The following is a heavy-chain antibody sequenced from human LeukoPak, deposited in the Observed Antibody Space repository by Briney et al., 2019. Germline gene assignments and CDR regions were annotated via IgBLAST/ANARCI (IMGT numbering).Heavy chain of an antibody. J-gene: IGHJ4*02. V-gene: IGHV4-30-4*07. CDR2: IYYSGST. Sequence: SETLSLTCAVSGGSISSGGYSWSWIRQPPGKGLEWIGYIYYSGSTYYNPSLKSRVTISVDTSKNQFSLKLSSVTAADTAVYYCARGPRLVSYYYYRTIDYWGQGTLVTVSS. D-gene: IGHD3-22*01. CDR3: ARGPRLVSYYYYRTIDY. CDR1: GGSISSGGYS.